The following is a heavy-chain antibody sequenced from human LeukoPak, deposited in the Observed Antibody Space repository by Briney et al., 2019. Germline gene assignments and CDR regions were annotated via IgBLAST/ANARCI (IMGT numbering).Heavy chain of an antibody. CDR2: IYYSGST. CDR1: GGSISSGGYY. J-gene: IGHJ6*02. CDR3: ARAERGSYGMDV. Sequence: SETLSLTCTVSGGSISSGGYYWSWIRQHPGKGLEWIGYIYYSGSTYHNPSLKSRVTISVDTSKNQFSLKLSSVTAADTAVYYCARAERGSYGMDVWGQGTTVTVSS. D-gene: IGHD5-12*01. V-gene: IGHV4-31*03.